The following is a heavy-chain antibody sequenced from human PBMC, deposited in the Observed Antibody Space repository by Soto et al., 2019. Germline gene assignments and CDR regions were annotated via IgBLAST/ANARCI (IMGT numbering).Heavy chain of an antibody. Sequence: KSSETLSLTCTVSGYSISSGFYWGWIRQPPGKGLEWIGSGYHRGTSYYNPSLQSRVSISMDTSKNQFSLRLASVTAADTDVYYCARGNGYYDTSGDFNSWGQGALVTVSS. CDR2: GYHRGTS. J-gene: IGHJ4*02. CDR1: GYSISSGFY. D-gene: IGHD3-22*01. CDR3: ARGNGYYDTSGDFNS. V-gene: IGHV4-38-2*02.